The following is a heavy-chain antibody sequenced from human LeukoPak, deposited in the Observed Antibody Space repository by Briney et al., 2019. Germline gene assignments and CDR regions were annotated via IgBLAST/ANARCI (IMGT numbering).Heavy chain of an antibody. V-gene: IGHV3-66*02. J-gene: IGHJ4*02. D-gene: IGHD5-24*01. CDR3: ARDGGKMAYFDY. CDR1: GFTVSSNY. Sequence: GGSLRLSCAAYGFTVSSNYMSWVRQAPGKGLEWVSVIYSGGSTYYADSVKGRFTISRDNSKNTLYLQMNSLRAEDTAVYYCARDGGKMAYFDYWGQGTLVTVSS. CDR2: IYSGGST.